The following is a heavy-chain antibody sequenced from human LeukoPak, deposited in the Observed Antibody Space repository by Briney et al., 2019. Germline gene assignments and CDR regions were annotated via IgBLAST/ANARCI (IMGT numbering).Heavy chain of an antibody. Sequence: SETLSLTCTVSGGSISSGGYYWSWIRQHPGKGLEWIGYIYYSGSTYYNPSLKSRVTISVDTSKNQFSQKLSSVTAADTAVYYCARVSLYYGNFDYWGQGTLVTVSS. CDR3: ARVSLYYGNFDY. V-gene: IGHV4-31*03. J-gene: IGHJ4*02. D-gene: IGHD3-3*01. CDR2: IYYSGST. CDR1: GGSISSGGYY.